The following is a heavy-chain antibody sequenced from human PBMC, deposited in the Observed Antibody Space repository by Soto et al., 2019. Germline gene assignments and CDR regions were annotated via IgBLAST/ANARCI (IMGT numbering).Heavy chain of an antibody. CDR2: ISAYNGNT. CDR1: GYTFTSYG. D-gene: IGHD6-19*01. CDR3: AGEGYSCGWYCGWFAP. Sequence: ASLKVSCKASGYTFTSYGISWVRQAPGQGLEWMGWISAYNGNTNYAQKLQGRVTMTTDTSTSTAYMELRSLRSDDTAVYYCAGEGYSCGWYCGWFAPWGQGTLVTVSS. J-gene: IGHJ5*02. V-gene: IGHV1-18*01.